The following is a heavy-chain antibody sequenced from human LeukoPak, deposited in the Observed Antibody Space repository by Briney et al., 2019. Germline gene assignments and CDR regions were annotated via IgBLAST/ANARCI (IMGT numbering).Heavy chain of an antibody. J-gene: IGHJ4*02. V-gene: IGHV3-15*01. CDR3: TTFPYGNFDY. D-gene: IGHD4-17*01. CDR2: IKSKTNGGTT. Sequence: GGSLRLSCAASGLTFSNAWMSWVRQAPGKGLEWVGRIKSKTNGGTTDYAAPVKGRFTISRDDSKNTLYLQMNSLQTEDTAVYYCTTFPYGNFDYWGQGTLVTVSS. CDR1: GLTFSNAW.